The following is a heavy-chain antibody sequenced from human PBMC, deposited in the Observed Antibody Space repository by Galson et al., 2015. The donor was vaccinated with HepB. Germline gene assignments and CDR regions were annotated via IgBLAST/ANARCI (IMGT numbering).Heavy chain of an antibody. V-gene: IGHV1-24*01. Sequence: SVKVSCKASGYTLTELSMHWVRQAPGKGLEWMGGFDPEDGETIYAQKFQGRVTMTEDTSTDTAYMELSSLRSEDTAVYYCATAQPVVVVIANTSELPYYYYYMDVWGKGTTATVSS. CDR1: GYTLTELS. J-gene: IGHJ6*03. CDR2: FDPEDGET. CDR3: ATAQPVVVVIANTSELPYYYYYMDV. D-gene: IGHD2-21*01.